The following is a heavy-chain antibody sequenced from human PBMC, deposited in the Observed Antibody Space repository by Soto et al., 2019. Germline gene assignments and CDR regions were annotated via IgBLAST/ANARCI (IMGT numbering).Heavy chain of an antibody. D-gene: IGHD2-15*01. J-gene: IGHJ4*02. CDR3: ARGYCSGGSCQNYFDY. Sequence: QVQLVESGGGVVQPGRSLRLSCAASGFTFSSYGMHWVRQAPGKGLEWVAVIWYDGSNKYYADSVKGRFTISRDNSKNTLYLQMNSLRAEDTAVYYCARGYCSGGSCQNYFDYWGQGTLVTVSS. CDR1: GFTFSSYG. CDR2: IWYDGSNK. V-gene: IGHV3-33*01.